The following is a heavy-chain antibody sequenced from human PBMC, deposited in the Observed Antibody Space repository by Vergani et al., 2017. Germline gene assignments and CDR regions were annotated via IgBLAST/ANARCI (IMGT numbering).Heavy chain of an antibody. Sequence: QLVESGGGWVQPGGSLRLSCVVSGFDFSSYSMNWVRQTPGKGLEWVASISRSSDYISYADSVKGRFTISRDNAEISLYLQLNSLRDEDTAVYYCARGDQSYDDFRSGLPTYFMDVWGKGTTVTVSS. V-gene: IGHV3-21*02. CDR3: ARGDQSYDDFRSGLPTYFMDV. CDR2: ISRSSDYI. CDR1: GFDFSSYS. J-gene: IGHJ6*03. D-gene: IGHD3-3*01.